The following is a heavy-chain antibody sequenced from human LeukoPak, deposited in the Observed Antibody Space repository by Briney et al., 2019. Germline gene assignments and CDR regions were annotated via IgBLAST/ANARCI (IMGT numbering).Heavy chain of an antibody. D-gene: IGHD2-2*01. CDR2: ISYDGSNK. CDR1: GFTFNNYG. V-gene: IGHV3-30*18. J-gene: IGHJ4*02. Sequence: GGSPRLSCAASGFTFNNYGMHWVRQAPGKGLEWVAVISYDGSNKYYEDSVKGQFTISRDNSKNTLYLQMNSLRTEDTAVYYCAKGGCSTTACYGDYWGRGTLVTVSS. CDR3: AKGGCSTTACYGDY.